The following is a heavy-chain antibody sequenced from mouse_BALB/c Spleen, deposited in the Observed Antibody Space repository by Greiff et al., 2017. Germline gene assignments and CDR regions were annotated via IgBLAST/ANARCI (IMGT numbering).Heavy chain of an antibody. J-gene: IGHJ2*01. Sequence: EVKLMESGAELVKPGASVKLSCTASGFNIKDTYMHWVKQRPEQGLEWIGRIDPANGNTKYDPKFQGKATITADTSSNTAYLQLSSLTSEDTAVYYCATPRTGYFDYWGQGTTLTVSS. V-gene: IGHV14-3*02. CDR1: GFNIKDTY. CDR2: IDPANGNT. D-gene: IGHD4-1*01. CDR3: ATPRTGYFDY.